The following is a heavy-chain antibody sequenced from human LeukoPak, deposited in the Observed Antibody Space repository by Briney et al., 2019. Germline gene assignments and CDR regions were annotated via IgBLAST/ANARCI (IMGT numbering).Heavy chain of an antibody. D-gene: IGHD4-11*01. J-gene: IGHJ4*02. CDR1: GFTVSSNY. CDR2: ICSGGST. V-gene: IGHV3-66*01. Sequence: SGGSLRLSCAASGFTVSSNYMSWVRQAPGKGLEWVSVICSGGSTYYADSVKGRFTISRDNSKNTLYLQMNSLRAEDTAVYYCARDGRMTTVTTSYVAPSYYFDYWGQGTLVTVSS. CDR3: ARDGRMTTVTTSYVAPSYYFDY.